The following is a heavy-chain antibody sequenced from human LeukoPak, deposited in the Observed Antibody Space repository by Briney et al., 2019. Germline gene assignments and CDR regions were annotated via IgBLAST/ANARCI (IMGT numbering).Heavy chain of an antibody. J-gene: IGHJ3*02. D-gene: IGHD3-3*01. CDR3: ARAVPGYDFWSGYLSGNAFDI. CDR2: ISAYNGNT. V-gene: IGHV1-18*01. CDR1: GYTFTSYG. Sequence: ASVKVSCKASGYTFTSYGISWVRQAPGQGLEWMGWISAYNGNTNYAQKLQGRVTMTTDTSTSTAYMELRSLRSDDTAVYYCARAVPGYDFWSGYLSGNAFDIWGQGTMVTASS.